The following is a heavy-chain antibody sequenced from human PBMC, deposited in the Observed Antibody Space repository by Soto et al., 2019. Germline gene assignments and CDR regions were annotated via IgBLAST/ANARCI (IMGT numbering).Heavy chain of an antibody. CDR3: ARWGTTGGLDV. Sequence: QVQLMESGGGVVQPGTSLRLSCVGSGFTFRSYVIHWVRQAPGKGLEWVALTSYDGSNNFYGDSVKGRFTISRDNSRNTVELQMDSLRLEDTALYYCARWGTTGGLDVWGQGTLVSVSS. V-gene: IGHV3-33*05. CDR1: GFTFRSYV. CDR2: TSYDGSNN. D-gene: IGHD3-16*01. J-gene: IGHJ4*02.